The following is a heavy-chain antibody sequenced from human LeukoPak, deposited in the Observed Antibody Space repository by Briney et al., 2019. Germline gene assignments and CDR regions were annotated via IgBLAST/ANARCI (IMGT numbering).Heavy chain of an antibody. CDR3: ARDLGYSSGPNY. Sequence: GGSLRLSCAASGFTFSSYAMSWVRQAPGKGLEWVSYISGGSSFTYYVDSVKGRFTISRDNAKNSLYLQMNSLRAEDTAVYYCARDLGYSSGPNYWGQGTRVTVSS. V-gene: IGHV3-21*01. CDR2: ISGGSSFT. D-gene: IGHD6-19*01. J-gene: IGHJ4*02. CDR1: GFTFSSYA.